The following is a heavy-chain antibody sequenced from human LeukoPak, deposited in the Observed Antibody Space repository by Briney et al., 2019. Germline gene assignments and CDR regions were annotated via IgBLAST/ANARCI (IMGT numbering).Heavy chain of an antibody. CDR3: ASYPRYVSTPPFDY. J-gene: IGHJ4*02. CDR2: INPNTGDT. CDR1: GYTFTAYY. D-gene: IGHD2-15*01. V-gene: IGHV1-2*02. Sequence: ASVKVSCKASGYTFTAYYMHWVRQAPGQGPEWMGWINPNTGDTKYAQKFQGRVTMTRVTTISTAYLELSRLTSDDTAVYYCASYPRYVSTPPFDYWGQGTLVTVSS.